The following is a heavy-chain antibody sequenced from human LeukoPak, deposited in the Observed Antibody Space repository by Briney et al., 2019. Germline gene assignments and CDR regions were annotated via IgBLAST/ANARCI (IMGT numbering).Heavy chain of an antibody. D-gene: IGHD3-22*01. CDR1: GFTFSTFA. J-gene: IGHJ5*02. CDR3: ARAEHYYYDSSSYHTVSPREFDP. Sequence: GGSLRLSCEASGFTFSTFAMIWVRQPPGKGLEWVSSIFPSGGEIHYADSVRGRFTISRDNAKNSLYLQMNSLRAEDTAVYYCARAEHYYYDSSSYHTVSPREFDPWGQGTLVTVSS. V-gene: IGHV3-21*01. CDR2: IFPSGGEI.